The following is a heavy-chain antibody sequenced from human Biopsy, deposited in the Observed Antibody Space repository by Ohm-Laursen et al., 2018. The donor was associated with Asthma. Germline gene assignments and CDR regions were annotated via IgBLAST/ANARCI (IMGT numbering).Heavy chain of an antibody. V-gene: IGHV1-69*13. CDR1: GGTFNTYV. CDR3: ARKAGSCISRTCYSLDF. D-gene: IGHD2-2*01. CDR2: INSVFGTT. J-gene: IGHJ4*02. Sequence: SVEVSCKSLGGTFNTYVIGWVRQAPGQGLEWMGGINSVFGTTTYPQEFQDRVTITADDSTSTVYMELSSLRSEDTAVYYCARKAGSCISRTCYSLDFWGQGTLVTVSS.